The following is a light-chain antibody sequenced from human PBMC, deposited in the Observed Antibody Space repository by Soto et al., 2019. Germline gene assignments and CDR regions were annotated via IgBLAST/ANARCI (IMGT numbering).Light chain of an antibody. Sequence: ELVLTQSPGALSLAPGERATLSCRASQSVSNNYLAWYHQNPGQAPRLRIYGASNRATGITDRFSGSGSGTAFTLTISRLEPEDFAVYYCQPYGSSGPFGQGTKVDIK. CDR3: QPYGSSGP. V-gene: IGKV3-20*01. CDR1: QSVSNNY. J-gene: IGKJ1*01. CDR2: GAS.